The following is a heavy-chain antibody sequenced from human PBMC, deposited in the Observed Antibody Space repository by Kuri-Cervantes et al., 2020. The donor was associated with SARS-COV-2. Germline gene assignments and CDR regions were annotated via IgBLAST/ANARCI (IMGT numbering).Heavy chain of an antibody. Sequence: ASVKVSCKASGYTFTSYYMHWVRQAPGQGLEWMGIINPSGGSTSYAQKFQGRVTMTRDTSTSTAYMELSSLRSEDTAVYYCARGHYDYVWGSYRDDYWGQGTLVTVSS. CDR1: GYTFTSYY. V-gene: IGHV1-46*01. CDR2: INPSGGST. D-gene: IGHD3-16*02. CDR3: ARGHYDYVWGSYRDDY. J-gene: IGHJ4*02.